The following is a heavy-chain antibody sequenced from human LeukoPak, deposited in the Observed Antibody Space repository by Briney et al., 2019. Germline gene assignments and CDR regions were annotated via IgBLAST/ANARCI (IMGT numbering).Heavy chain of an antibody. V-gene: IGHV3-48*03. J-gene: IGHJ4*02. Sequence: GGSLRLSCAASGFTFSSCEMNWVRQAPGKGLEWVSYISSTGGTIYYADSVKGRFTISRDNAKNSLYLQMNSLRAEDTAVYYCAYCSGGTCYYFDYWGQGTLVTVSS. CDR3: AYCSGGTCYYFDY. CDR2: ISSTGGTI. CDR1: GFTFSSCE. D-gene: IGHD2-15*01.